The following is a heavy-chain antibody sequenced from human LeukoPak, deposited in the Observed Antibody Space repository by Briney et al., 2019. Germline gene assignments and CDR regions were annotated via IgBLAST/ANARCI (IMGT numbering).Heavy chain of an antibody. J-gene: IGHJ4*02. V-gene: IGHV1-8*02. CDR1: GYTFTNYG. D-gene: IGHD1-26*01. CDR3: ARVFGRQLPDY. Sequence: GASVKVSCKASGYTFTNYGISWVRQAPGQGLEWMGWMNPNSGNTGYAQKFQGRVTMTRNTSISTAYMELSGLRSEDTAVYYCARVFGRQLPDYWGRGTLVTVSS. CDR2: MNPNSGNT.